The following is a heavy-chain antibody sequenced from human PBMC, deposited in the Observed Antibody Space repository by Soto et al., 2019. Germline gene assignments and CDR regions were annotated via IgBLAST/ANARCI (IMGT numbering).Heavy chain of an antibody. Sequence: QVQLQESGPGLVKPSQTLSLTCTVSGGSISSGGYYWSWIRQHPGKGLEWIGYIFYSGSTFYNPSLKSRIAISVDTFKNQFSLKLSSVTAADTAVYYCARAPGDYFDYWGQGTLVTVSS. J-gene: IGHJ4*02. V-gene: IGHV4-31*03. CDR1: GGSISSGGYY. CDR3: ARAPGDYFDY. CDR2: IFYSGST.